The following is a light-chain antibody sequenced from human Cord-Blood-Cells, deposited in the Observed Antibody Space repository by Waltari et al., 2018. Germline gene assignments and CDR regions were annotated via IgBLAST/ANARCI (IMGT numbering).Light chain of an antibody. Sequence: QSALTQPASVSGSPGQSITISCTGTSSDVGGYNYVSWYQQHPGNAPKLMIYDVSNLPSGVSDRFSGSNSGNTASLTISGLQAEDEADYYCSSCTSSSTWVFGGGTKLTVL. CDR2: DVS. CDR1: SSDVGGYNY. J-gene: IGLJ3*02. CDR3: SSCTSSSTWV. V-gene: IGLV2-14*01.